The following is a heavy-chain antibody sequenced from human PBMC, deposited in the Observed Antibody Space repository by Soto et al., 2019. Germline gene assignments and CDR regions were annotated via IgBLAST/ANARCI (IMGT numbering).Heavy chain of an antibody. D-gene: IGHD1-26*01. CDR1: GGTFSSYA. CDR2: IIPIFGTA. Sequence: AVKVSCKASGGTFSSYAIIWVRQAPGQGLEWRGGIIPIFGTANYAQKFQGRVTITADESTSTAYMELSSLRSEDTAVYYCARAAHFAGSYYEDYWGQGALVTVSS. CDR3: ARAAHFAGSYYEDY. J-gene: IGHJ4*02. V-gene: IGHV1-69*13.